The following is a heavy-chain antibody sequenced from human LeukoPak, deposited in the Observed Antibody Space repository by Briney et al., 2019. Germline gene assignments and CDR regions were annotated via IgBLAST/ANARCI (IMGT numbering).Heavy chain of an antibody. V-gene: IGHV1-8*01. Sequence: ASVKVSCKASGYTFTSDDINWVRQAAGQGLEWMGLMNSNSGNTGYAQKFQGRVTMTRNTSISTAYMELSSLRSEDTAVYYCASNVAVAGAFDIWGQGTMVTVSS. J-gene: IGHJ3*02. D-gene: IGHD6-19*01. CDR3: ASNVAVAGAFDI. CDR1: GYTFTSDD. CDR2: MNSNSGNT.